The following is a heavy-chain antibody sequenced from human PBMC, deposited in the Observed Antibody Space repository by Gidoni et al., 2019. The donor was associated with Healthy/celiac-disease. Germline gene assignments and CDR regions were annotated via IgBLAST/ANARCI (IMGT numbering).Heavy chain of an antibody. CDR3: AKAPDSTWYRSFDY. Sequence: EVQLVESGGGLVPPGGSLILSCAASGFTSSSFAMSWVRQAPGKGLEWVSGINDSVSNTYYADSVKGRSTISRDNSKNTLYLQINSLRAEDTAIDYCAKAPDSTWYRSFDYWGQGTLVTVSS. J-gene: IGHJ4*02. CDR2: INDSVSNT. D-gene: IGHD6-13*01. CDR1: GFTSSSFA. V-gene: IGHV3-23*04.